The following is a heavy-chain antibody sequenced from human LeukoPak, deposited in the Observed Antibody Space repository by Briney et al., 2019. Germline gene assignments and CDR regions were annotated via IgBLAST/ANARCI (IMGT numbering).Heavy chain of an antibody. CDR3: AKCSGGNYFHSDDY. V-gene: IGHV3-21*01. D-gene: IGHD2-15*01. CDR1: GFTFSSYG. CDR2: ISSSSSYK. J-gene: IGHJ4*02. Sequence: PGRSLRLSCAASGFTFSSYGMHWVRQAPGKGLEWVSSISSSSSYKFYADSVKGRFTISRDNAKNSLYLQMNSLRAEDTAVYYCAKCSGGNYFHSDDYWGQGTLVTVSS.